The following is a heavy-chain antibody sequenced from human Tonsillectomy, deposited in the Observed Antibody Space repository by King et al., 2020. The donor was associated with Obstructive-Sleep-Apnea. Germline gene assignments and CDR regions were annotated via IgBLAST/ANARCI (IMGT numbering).Heavy chain of an antibody. D-gene: IGHD6-19*01. CDR2: TYYRSKWYN. V-gene: IGHV6-1*02. Sequence: VQLQQSGPGLVKPSQTLSLTCAISVDSVSSNSAACNWIRQSPSRGLEWLGRTYYRSKWYNDYAVSVKSRIAITAETSKNQFPLQLNSVTPYDTAVYYCARDKDSGWSPGFDPWGQGTLVTVSS. CDR3: ARDKDSGWSPGFDP. CDR1: VDSVSSNSAA. J-gene: IGHJ5*02.